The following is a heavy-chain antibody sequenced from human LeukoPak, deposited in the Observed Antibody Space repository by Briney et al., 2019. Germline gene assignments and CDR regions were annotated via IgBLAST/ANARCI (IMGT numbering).Heavy chain of an antibody. J-gene: IGHJ4*02. D-gene: IGHD6-19*01. CDR2: IDPSDSYT. CDR3: ARPSSGWYVLDY. CDR1: GYSFKNYW. V-gene: IGHV5-10-1*01. Sequence: GESLKISCKGSGYSFKNYWIAWVRQMPGKGLEWMGRIDPSDSYTNYSPSFQGHVTISADKSISTAYLQWSSLKASDTAMYYCARPSSGWYVLDYWGQGTLVTVSS.